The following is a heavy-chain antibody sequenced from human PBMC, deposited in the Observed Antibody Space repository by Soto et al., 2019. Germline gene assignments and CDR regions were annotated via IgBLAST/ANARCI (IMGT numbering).Heavy chain of an antibody. CDR1: GGSFSGYY. D-gene: IGHD3-3*01. CDR2: INHSGST. V-gene: IGHV4-34*01. Sequence: PSETLSLTCAVYGGSFSGYYWSWIRQPPGKGLEWIGEINHSGSTNYNPSLKSRVTISVDKSKNQFSLKLSSVTAADTAVYYCARVVYDSYYYYMDVWGKGTTVTVSS. J-gene: IGHJ6*03. CDR3: ARVVYDSYYYYMDV.